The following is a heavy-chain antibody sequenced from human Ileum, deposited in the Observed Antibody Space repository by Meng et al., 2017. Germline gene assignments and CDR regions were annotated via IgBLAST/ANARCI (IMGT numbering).Heavy chain of an antibody. J-gene: IGHJ4*02. CDR1: GASPSTGGYY. CDR3: TRGGFGYSVPFDF. CDR2: SYYDGSS. D-gene: IGHD5/OR15-5a*01. Sequence: QVQLQESGPGLVKPSQTLSLTCRVSGASPSTGGYYWGWIRQQPGKGLEWIGYSYYDGSSYYNPSLKSRPIISLDASKSQFSLRLTSMTAADTAIYYCTRGGFGYSVPFDFWGQGTLVTVSS. V-gene: IGHV4-31*03.